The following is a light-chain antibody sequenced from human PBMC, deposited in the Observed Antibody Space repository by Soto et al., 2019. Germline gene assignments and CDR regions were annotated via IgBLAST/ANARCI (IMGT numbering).Light chain of an antibody. CDR3: QQSYSTPQVT. CDR1: QSISSY. J-gene: IGKJ4*01. Sequence: DIQMTQSPSSLSASVGDRVTITCRASQSISSYLNWYQQKPGKAPELLIYAASSLQGGVPSRFSGSGSGTDFTLTISSLQPEDFATYYCQQSYSTPQVTFGGGTKVDIK. CDR2: AAS. V-gene: IGKV1-39*01.